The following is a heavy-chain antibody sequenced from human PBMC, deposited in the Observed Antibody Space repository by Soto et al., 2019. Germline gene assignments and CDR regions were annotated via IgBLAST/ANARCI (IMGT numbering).Heavy chain of an antibody. CDR2: INHSGST. CDR3: ARGVDCSSTSCYGHYYYYMDV. J-gene: IGHJ6*03. V-gene: IGHV4-34*01. CDR1: GGSFSGYY. Sequence: SQTLSLTCTVYGGSFSGYYWSWIRQPPGKGLEWIGEINHSGSTNYNPSLKSRVTISVDTSKNQFSLKLSSVTAADTAVYYCARGVDCSSTSCYGHYYYYMDVWGKGTTVTVSS. D-gene: IGHD2-2*01.